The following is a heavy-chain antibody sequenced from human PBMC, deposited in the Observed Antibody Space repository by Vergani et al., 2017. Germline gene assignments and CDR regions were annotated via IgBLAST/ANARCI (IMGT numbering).Heavy chain of an antibody. V-gene: IGHV5-10-1*01. J-gene: IGHJ6*02. D-gene: IGHD6-19*01. CDR2: IDPSDSYT. CDR1: GYSFTSYW. Sequence: EVQLVQSGAEVKTPGESLRISCKGSGYSFTSYWISWVRQMPGNGLDWMGRIDPSDSYTNYSQSFQGHVTISADKSISTTYLQWSSLKASDTAMYYCARQVAVAGKWWGPYYYYGMDVWGQGTTVTVSS. CDR3: ARQVAVAGKWWGPYYYYGMDV.